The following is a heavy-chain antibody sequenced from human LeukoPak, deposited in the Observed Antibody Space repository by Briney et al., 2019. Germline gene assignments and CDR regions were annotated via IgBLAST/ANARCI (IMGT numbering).Heavy chain of an antibody. J-gene: IGHJ5*02. D-gene: IGHD6-19*01. V-gene: IGHV1-8*01. CDR1: GYTFTSHD. Sequence: GASVKVSCKASGYTFTSHDINWVRQATGQGLEWMGWMNPNSGNTGYAQKFQGRVTMTRNTSISTAYMELSSLRSEDTAVYYCARGTYSSGIWFDPWGQGTLVTVSS. CDR3: ARGTYSSGIWFDP. CDR2: MNPNSGNT.